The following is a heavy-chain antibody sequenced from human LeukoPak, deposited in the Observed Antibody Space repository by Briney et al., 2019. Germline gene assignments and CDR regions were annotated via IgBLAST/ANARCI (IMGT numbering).Heavy chain of an antibody. CDR2: ISSSGSTI. J-gene: IGHJ4*02. CDR3: ARDLEDIVVVPAADGIDY. V-gene: IGHV3-11*01. CDR1: GFTFSDYY. D-gene: IGHD2-2*01. Sequence: GGSLRLSCAASGFTFSDYYMSWIRQAPGKGLEWVPYISSSGSTIYYADSVKGRYTISRDNAKNSLYLQMNSLRAEDTAVYYCARDLEDIVVVPAADGIDYWGQGTLVTVSS.